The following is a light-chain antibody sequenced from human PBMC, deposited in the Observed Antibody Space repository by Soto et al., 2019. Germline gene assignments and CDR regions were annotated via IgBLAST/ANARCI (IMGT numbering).Light chain of an antibody. CDR2: DAS. CDR3: QQYDSSSWT. J-gene: IGKJ1*01. Sequence: DIQMTQSPSSLSASVGDRVTITCQASQDIGNYLNWYQQKPGKAPKLLIFDASNLESGVPSRFSGSGSGTDFTLTISRLEPEDFAVYYCQQYDSSSWTFGPGTKVEIK. V-gene: IGKV1-33*01. CDR1: QDIGNY.